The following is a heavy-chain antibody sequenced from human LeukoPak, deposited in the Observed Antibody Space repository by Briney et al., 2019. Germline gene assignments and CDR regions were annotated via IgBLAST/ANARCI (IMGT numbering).Heavy chain of an antibody. J-gene: IGHJ3*02. CDR2: IKTDGSST. CDR1: GFTFSSYW. CDR3: AKGLRTTGTTQRPDAFDI. D-gene: IGHD1-1*01. V-gene: IGHV3-74*01. Sequence: QPGGSLRLSCAASGFTFSSYWMHWVRQAPGKGLVWVSRIKTDGSSTIYADSVKGRFTISRDNSKNTLYLQMNSLRAEDTAVYYCAKGLRTTGTTQRPDAFDIWGQGTMVTVSS.